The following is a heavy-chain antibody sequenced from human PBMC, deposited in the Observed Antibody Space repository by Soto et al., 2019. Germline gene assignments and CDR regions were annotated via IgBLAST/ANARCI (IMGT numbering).Heavy chain of an antibody. Sequence: GGSLRLSCSASGFTFSTYAMNWVRQAPGEGLEWVSSISGSDGSTYYADSVKGRFTISRDNSGNTLYLQMNSLRAEDTAVYYCAKDSSNDVETGRFDSWGQ. J-gene: IGHJ4*02. CDR3: AKDSSNDVETGRFDS. CDR1: GFTFSTYA. V-gene: IGHV3-23*01. D-gene: IGHD1-1*01. CDR2: ISGSDGST.